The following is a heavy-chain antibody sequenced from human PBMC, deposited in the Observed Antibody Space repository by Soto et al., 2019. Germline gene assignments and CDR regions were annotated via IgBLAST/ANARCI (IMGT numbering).Heavy chain of an antibody. Sequence: GGSLRLSCAASGFTFSDYYMSWIRRAPGKGLEWVSYISSSDSIIYYSDSVKGRFIISRDNAKNSLYLQMNSLRAEDTAVYYCARDLGYYDSSGYFDYWGQGTLVTVSS. CDR2: ISSSDSII. CDR1: GFTFSDYY. CDR3: ARDLGYYDSSGYFDY. V-gene: IGHV3-11*01. D-gene: IGHD3-22*01. J-gene: IGHJ4*02.